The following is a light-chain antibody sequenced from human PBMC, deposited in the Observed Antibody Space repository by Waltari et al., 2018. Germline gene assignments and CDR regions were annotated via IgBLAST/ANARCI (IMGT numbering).Light chain of an antibody. CDR1: QGIGDY. J-gene: IGKJ4*01. Sequence: DIQMTQSPSSVSASVGDRVTITCRASQGIGDYLAWFQQKPGKPPKALIYGATSLPGGVPSRFSGSVSGKDFTLTISSLQPEDFATYYCQHYHSFPLTFGGGTKVEIK. CDR2: GAT. V-gene: IGKV1-16*01. CDR3: QHYHSFPLT.